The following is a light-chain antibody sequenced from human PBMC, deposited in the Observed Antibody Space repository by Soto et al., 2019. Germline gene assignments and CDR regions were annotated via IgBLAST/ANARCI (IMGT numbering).Light chain of an antibody. CDR2: LGS. J-gene: IGKJ2*01. Sequence: DIVMTQSPLSLPVTPGEPASISCRSSQSLLHSNGYNYLDWYLQKPGQSPQLLIYLGSNRASGVPDRFSGSGSVTGFTLKISRVEAEDVGVYYCMQALQTPYTFGQGTKLEIK. CDR3: MQALQTPYT. V-gene: IGKV2-28*01. CDR1: QSLLHSNGYNY.